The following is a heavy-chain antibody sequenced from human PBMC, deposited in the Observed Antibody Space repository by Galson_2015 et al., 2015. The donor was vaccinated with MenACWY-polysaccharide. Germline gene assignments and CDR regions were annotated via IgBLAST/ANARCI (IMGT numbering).Heavy chain of an antibody. V-gene: IGHV3-7*01. CDR2: INEDGSKK. D-gene: IGHD4-23*01. CDR1: GFIFSNYG. Sequence: SLRLSCAASGFIFSNYGMNWVRQAPGKGLEWVANINEDGSKKYYMDSVKGRFTISRDNAKNSLSLQMNSLRAEDTAVYYCARVGYGGNSVDYWGQGTLVTVSS. J-gene: IGHJ4*02. CDR3: ARVGYGGNSVDY.